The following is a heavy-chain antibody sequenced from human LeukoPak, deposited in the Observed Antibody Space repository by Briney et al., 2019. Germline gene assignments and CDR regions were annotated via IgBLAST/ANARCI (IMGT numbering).Heavy chain of an antibody. J-gene: IGHJ6*03. Sequence: ASVKVSCKASGYTFTSYGISWVRQAPGQGLEWMGWISAYNGNTNYAQKLQGRVTMTTDTSTSKAYMELRSLRSDDTAVYYCARVVGTPYYDFWSGSYYMDVWGKGTTVTVSS. CDR2: ISAYNGNT. V-gene: IGHV1-18*01. CDR3: ARVVGTPYYDFWSGSYYMDV. D-gene: IGHD3-3*01. CDR1: GYTFTSYG.